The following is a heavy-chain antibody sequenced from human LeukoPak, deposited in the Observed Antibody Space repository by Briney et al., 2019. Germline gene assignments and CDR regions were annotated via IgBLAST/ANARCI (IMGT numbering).Heavy chain of an antibody. CDR2: INHSGST. CDR1: GGSFSGYY. V-gene: IGHV4-34*01. D-gene: IGHD3-16*02. J-gene: IGHJ3*02. Sequence: SETLPLTCAVYGGSFSGYYWSWIRQPPGKGLEWIGEINHSGSTNYNPSLKSRVTISVDTSKNQFSLKLSSVTAADTAVYYCARVRRSRIMITFGGVIAYAFDIWGQGTMVTVSS. CDR3: ARVRRSRIMITFGGVIAYAFDI.